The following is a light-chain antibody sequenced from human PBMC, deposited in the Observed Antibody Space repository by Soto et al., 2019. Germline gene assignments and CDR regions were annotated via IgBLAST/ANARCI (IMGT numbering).Light chain of an antibody. J-gene: IGKJ3*01. V-gene: IGKV3-15*01. CDR2: ETS. CDR1: QNIRSN. CDR3: QQYNNWPPFT. Sequence: EIVMTQSPGTLSVSPGERATLSCRASQNIRSNLAWYQQKPGQAXRLLIYETSIRAPGIPARFSGSGSGTEFTLTISSLQSEDFAVYHCQQYNNWPPFTFGPGTKVDIK.